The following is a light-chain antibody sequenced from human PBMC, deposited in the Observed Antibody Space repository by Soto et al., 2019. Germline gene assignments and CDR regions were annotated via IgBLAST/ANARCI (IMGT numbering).Light chain of an antibody. Sequence: EIVLTQSPGTLSLSPGERATLSCRASQSVSSNYLAWYQQKPGQAPRLLIYGASSRATGIPDRFSGSGSGTDFTLNISRLEPEDFAVYYCHQYGGSPRVTFGGGTKVEIK. CDR1: QSVSSNY. CDR2: GAS. CDR3: HQYGGSPRVT. V-gene: IGKV3-20*01. J-gene: IGKJ4*01.